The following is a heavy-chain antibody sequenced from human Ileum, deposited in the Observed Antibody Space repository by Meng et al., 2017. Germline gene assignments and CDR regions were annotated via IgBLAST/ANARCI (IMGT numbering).Heavy chain of an antibody. V-gene: IGHV3-23*01. Sequence: GESLKISCAASGSTFSSYAMSWVRQAPGKGLEWVSGITHGGDSTYYAGSVKGRFTISRDNSKNTLYLQMNSLRAEDTAVYYCARDSGLYRHDYWGQGTLVTVSS. D-gene: IGHD1-26*01. CDR2: ITHGGDST. CDR1: GSTFSSYA. J-gene: IGHJ4*02. CDR3: ARDSGLYRHDY.